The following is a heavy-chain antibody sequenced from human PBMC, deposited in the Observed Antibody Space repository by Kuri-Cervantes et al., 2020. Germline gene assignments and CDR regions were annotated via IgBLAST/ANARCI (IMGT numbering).Heavy chain of an antibody. CDR2: IKQDGSEK. V-gene: IGHV3-7*01. Sequence: GGSLRLSCAVSGFTFSNFWMSWVRQAPGKGLEWVANIKQDGSEKYYVDSVKGRFAISRDNAKHSLYLQMKSLRAEDTAVYYCVRDVSDGDFNYYHYYMDVWGKGTTVTVSS. CDR3: VRDVSDGDFNYYHYYMDV. J-gene: IGHJ6*03. D-gene: IGHD4-17*01. CDR1: GFTFSNFW.